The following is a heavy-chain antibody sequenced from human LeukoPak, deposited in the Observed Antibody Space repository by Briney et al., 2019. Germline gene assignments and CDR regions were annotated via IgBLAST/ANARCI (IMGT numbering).Heavy chain of an antibody. V-gene: IGHV1-2*02. CDR2: INPNSGDT. Sequence: ASVKVSCKASGYTFTGYYMHWVRQAPGQGLEWMGWINPNSGDTNYAQKFQGRVTMTSDTSISTAYMELRSLRSDDTAVYYCARDNLESKGYCSGGSCYPFDYWGQGTLVTVSS. D-gene: IGHD2-15*01. CDR3: ARDNLESKGYCSGGSCYPFDY. CDR1: GYTFTGYY. J-gene: IGHJ4*02.